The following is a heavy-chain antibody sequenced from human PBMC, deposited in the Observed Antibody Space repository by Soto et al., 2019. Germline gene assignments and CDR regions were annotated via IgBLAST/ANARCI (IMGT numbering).Heavy chain of an antibody. Sequence: EAQLLESGGGLVQPGGSLRLSCAASGVTFSSYAMSWVRQVPGKGLEWVSSISSSGGSTYYADSVKGRFTISRDNSKNTLYFQMNSLRAEDTAMYYCAKRDAYNASYYYYGLDVWGQGTTVTVSS. CDR1: GVTFSSYA. CDR2: ISSSGGST. D-gene: IGHD1-20*01. CDR3: AKRDAYNASYYYYGLDV. V-gene: IGHV3-23*01. J-gene: IGHJ6*02.